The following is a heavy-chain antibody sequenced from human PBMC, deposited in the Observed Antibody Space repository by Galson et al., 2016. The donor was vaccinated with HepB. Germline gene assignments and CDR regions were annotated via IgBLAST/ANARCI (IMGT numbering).Heavy chain of an antibody. CDR3: ARKNWGLGLDV. V-gene: IGHV3-13*01. D-gene: IGHD3-16*01. Sequence: SLRLSCAASGFSFSGYDLHWVRQGTGQRLEWVAGIGTTGDTHYADSVKGRFTSSRENAKTSLSLQMNSLRAGDTARYFCARKNWGLGLDVWGQGTTVTVSS. CDR2: IGTTGDT. J-gene: IGHJ6*02. CDR1: GFSFSGYD.